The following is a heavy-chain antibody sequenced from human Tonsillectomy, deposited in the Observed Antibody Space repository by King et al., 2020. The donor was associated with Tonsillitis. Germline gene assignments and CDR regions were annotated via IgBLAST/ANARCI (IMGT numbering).Heavy chain of an antibody. J-gene: IGHJ4*02. D-gene: IGHD6-19*01. Sequence: QLQESGPGLVKPSATLSLTCTVSGGSTSSSSYYWGWIRQPPGKGLGWIGSIYYSGTTYNNPSLKSRVTISVDTSKNQSSLKLSSVTAADTAVYYCVRHSSGWYETSFDHWGQGTLVTVSS. CDR1: GGSTSSSSYY. V-gene: IGHV4-39*01. CDR2: IYYSGTT. CDR3: VRHSSGWYETSFDH.